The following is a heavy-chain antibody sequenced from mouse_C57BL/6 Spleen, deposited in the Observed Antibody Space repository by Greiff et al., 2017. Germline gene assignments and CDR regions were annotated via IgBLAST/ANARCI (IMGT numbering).Heavy chain of an antibody. CDR1: GYTFTSYW. J-gene: IGHJ2*01. D-gene: IGHD3-3*01. CDR3: ARGDRRGFDY. Sequence: QVQLQQPGAVLAKPGASVKMSCKASGYTFTSYWLTWVKQRPGQGLEWIGALYPGSGSTSYNEKFTCKATLTVDTSSSTAYMQLSSLTSEDSAVYYCARGDRRGFDYWGQGTTLTVSS. V-gene: IGHV1-55*01. CDR2: LYPGSGST.